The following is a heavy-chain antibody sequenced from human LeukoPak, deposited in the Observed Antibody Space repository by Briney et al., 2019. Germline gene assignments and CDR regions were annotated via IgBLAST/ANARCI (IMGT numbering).Heavy chain of an antibody. CDR2: INYSGTT. V-gene: IGHV4-39*01. CDR3: ARLRDGRWLLEY. D-gene: IGHD5-24*01. CDR1: GGSISSSGYY. Sequence: PSETLSLTCTASGGSISSSGYYWGWIRQPPGKGLEWIASINYSGTTYYNPSLKSRVTISEDRSKNQFSLKLSSVTAADTAVYYCARLRDGRWLLEYWGQGTLVTVSS. J-gene: IGHJ4*02.